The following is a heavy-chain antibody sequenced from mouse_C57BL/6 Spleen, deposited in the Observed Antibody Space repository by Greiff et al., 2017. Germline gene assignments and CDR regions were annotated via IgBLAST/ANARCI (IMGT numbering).Heavy chain of an antibody. J-gene: IGHJ2*01. CDR2: IYPGDGDT. V-gene: IGHV1-80*01. CDR1: GYAFSSYW. Sequence: LEESGAELVKPGASVKISCKASGYAFSSYWMNWVKQRPGKGLEWIGQIYPGDGDTNYNGKFKGKATLTADKSSSTAYMQLSSLTSEDSAVYFCARWDSYYFDYWGQGTTLTVSS. CDR3: ARWDSYYFDY. D-gene: IGHD1-1*01.